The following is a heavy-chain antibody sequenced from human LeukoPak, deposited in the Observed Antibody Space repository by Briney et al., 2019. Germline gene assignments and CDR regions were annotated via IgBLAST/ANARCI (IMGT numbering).Heavy chain of an antibody. CDR3: ARERADALDI. Sequence: GGSLRLSCAASGFTFSDFHMCWIRQAPGKGLEWVSFSSTSGSTIFYADSVKGRFTISRDNAKNSLYFQMNSLRAEDTAVYYCARERADALDIWGPGTMVTVSS. V-gene: IGHV3-11*01. CDR2: SSTSGSTI. J-gene: IGHJ3*02. CDR1: GFTFSDFH.